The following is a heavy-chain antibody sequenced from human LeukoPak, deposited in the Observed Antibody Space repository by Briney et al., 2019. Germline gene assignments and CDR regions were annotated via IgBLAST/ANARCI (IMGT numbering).Heavy chain of an antibody. D-gene: IGHD2-15*01. Sequence: PSETLSLTCTVSGGSISSYYWSWIRQPPGKGLEGIGYIYYSGSTNYNPSLKSRVTISVDTSKNQFSLKLSSVTAADTAVYYCAREDCSGDGCYSFDYWGQGTLVTVFS. CDR1: GGSISSYY. J-gene: IGHJ4*02. CDR2: IYYSGST. CDR3: AREDCSGDGCYSFDY. V-gene: IGHV4-59*01.